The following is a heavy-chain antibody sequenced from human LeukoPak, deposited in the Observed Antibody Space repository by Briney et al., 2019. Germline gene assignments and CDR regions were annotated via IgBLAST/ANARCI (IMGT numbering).Heavy chain of an antibody. D-gene: IGHD2-21*02. V-gene: IGHV3-21*01. CDR1: GFTFSSYS. CDR3: ARGTYCGGDCYSAPAY. CDR2: ISSSSSYI. J-gene: IGHJ4*02. Sequence: GGSLRLSCAASGFTFSSYSMNWVRQAPGKGLEWVLSISSSSSYIYYADSVKGRFTISRDNAKNSLYLQMNSLRAEDTAVYYCARGTYCGGDCYSAPAYWGQGTLVTVSS.